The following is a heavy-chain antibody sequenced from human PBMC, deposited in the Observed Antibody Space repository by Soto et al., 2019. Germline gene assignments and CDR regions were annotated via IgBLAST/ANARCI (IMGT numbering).Heavy chain of an antibody. CDR2: ISSSGSTI. J-gene: IGHJ6*02. D-gene: IGHD2-8*01. CDR3: ARVGYCTNGVCYTDYYYGMDV. V-gene: IGHV3-11*01. CDR1: GFTFSDYY. Sequence: GGSLRLSCAASGFTFSDYYMSWIRQAPGKWLEWVSYISSSGSTIYYADSVKGRFTISRDNAKNSLYLQMNSLRAEDTAVYYCARVGYCTNGVCYTDYYYGMDVWGQGXTVTVSS.